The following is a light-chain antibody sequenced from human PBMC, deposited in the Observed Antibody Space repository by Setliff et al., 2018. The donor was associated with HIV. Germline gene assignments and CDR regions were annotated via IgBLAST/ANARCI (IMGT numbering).Light chain of an antibody. V-gene: IGLV2-23*01. CDR3: CSNTGSNTYV. CDR2: QAS. Sequence: QSALTQPASVSGSPGQSITISCTGTSGDVRRYNLVSWYQQQPGKPPKLMIYQASKRPSGVSNRFSGSKSGNTASLTISGLQAGDEADYYCCSNTGSNTYVFGTGTKVTVL. J-gene: IGLJ1*01. CDR1: SGDVRRYNL.